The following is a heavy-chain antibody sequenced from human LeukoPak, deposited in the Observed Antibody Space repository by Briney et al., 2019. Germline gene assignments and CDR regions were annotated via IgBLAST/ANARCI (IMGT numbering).Heavy chain of an antibody. V-gene: IGHV4-39*01. J-gene: IGHJ6*03. Sequence: PSETLSLTCTVSGGSISSSSYYWGGIRQPPGKGLDWMGSIYYSGSTYYNPSLKSQVTISVDTSKNQFSLKLSSVTAADTAVYYCASLYSSGWSGYYYYMDVWGKGTTVTVSS. CDR2: IYYSGST. D-gene: IGHD6-19*01. CDR3: ASLYSSGWSGYYYYMDV. CDR1: GGSISSSSYY.